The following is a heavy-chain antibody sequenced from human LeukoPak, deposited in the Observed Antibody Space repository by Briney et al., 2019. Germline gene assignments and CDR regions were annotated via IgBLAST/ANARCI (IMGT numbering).Heavy chain of an antibody. Sequence: ASVKVSCKASGYTFTSYGISWVRQAPGQGLEWMGWISTYNGNTNYAQKLQGRVTMTTDTSTSTAYMELRRLRSDDTAVYYCARDTKRSRARWENLGFDPWGQGTLVTVSS. CDR2: ISTYNGNT. J-gene: IGHJ5*02. V-gene: IGHV1-18*01. CDR1: GYTFTSYG. D-gene: IGHD1-26*01. CDR3: ARDTKRSRARWENLGFDP.